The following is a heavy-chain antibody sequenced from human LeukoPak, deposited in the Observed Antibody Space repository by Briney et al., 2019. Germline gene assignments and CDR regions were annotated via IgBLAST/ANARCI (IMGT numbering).Heavy chain of an antibody. CDR2: IYHSGST. V-gene: IGHV4-4*02. D-gene: IGHD6-13*01. CDR3: ASLGSAAAGTWYFDL. Sequence: SETLSLTCTVSGGSISSSNWWSWVRQPPGKGLEWIGEIYHSGSTNYNPSLKSRVTISVDKSKNQFSLKLSSVTAADTAVYYCASLGSAAAGTWYFDLWGRGTLVTVSS. CDR1: GGSISSSNW. J-gene: IGHJ2*01.